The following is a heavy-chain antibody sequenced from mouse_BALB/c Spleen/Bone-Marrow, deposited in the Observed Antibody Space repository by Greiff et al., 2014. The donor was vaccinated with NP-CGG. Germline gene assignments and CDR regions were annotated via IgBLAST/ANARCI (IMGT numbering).Heavy chain of an antibody. Sequence: VQLKHSGPELVKPGASVKISCKASGYSFTGYFMNWVIQSQGKSLEWIGRINPYNGDSFYNQKFKGKATLTVDKSSSTAHMELRSLASEDSAVYYCARVTTDWYFDVWGAGTTVTVSS. CDR2: INPYNGDS. V-gene: IGHV1-20*02. J-gene: IGHJ1*01. CDR1: GYSFTGYF. D-gene: IGHD1-1*01. CDR3: ARVTTDWYFDV.